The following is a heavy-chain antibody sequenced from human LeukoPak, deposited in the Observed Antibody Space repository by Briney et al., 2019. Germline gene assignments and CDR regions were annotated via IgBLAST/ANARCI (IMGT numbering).Heavy chain of an antibody. CDR3: AKVPSSYCRSASCSLDF. V-gene: IGHV3-23*01. CDR1: RFTFTIYA. Sequence: QTGGSLRLSCAASRFTFTIYAMTWVRQAPGKGLEWVSGISASGGSTYYADSVKGRFTISRDNSKNKLSLQMNSLRAEDTAVYYCAKVPSSYCRSASCSLDFWGQGTLVTVSS. J-gene: IGHJ4*02. D-gene: IGHD2-2*01. CDR2: ISASGGST.